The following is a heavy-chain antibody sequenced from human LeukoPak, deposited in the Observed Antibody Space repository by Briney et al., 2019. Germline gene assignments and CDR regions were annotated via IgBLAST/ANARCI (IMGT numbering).Heavy chain of an antibody. CDR3: ARNRVVITGGSDY. CDR2: IKQDGSEK. D-gene: IGHD3-22*01. Sequence: GGSLRLSCAASGFTFSSYWMSWVRQAPGKGLEGVANIKQDGSEKYYVDSVKGRFTISRDNAKNSLYLQMNSLRAEDTAVYYCARNRVVITGGSDYWGQGTLVTVSS. V-gene: IGHV3-7*01. CDR1: GFTFSSYW. J-gene: IGHJ4*02.